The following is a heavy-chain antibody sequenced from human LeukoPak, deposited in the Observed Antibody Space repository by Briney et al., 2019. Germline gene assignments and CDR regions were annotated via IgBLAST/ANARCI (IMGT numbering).Heavy chain of an antibody. CDR3: ARDLGSNFDY. V-gene: IGHV3-53*01. CDR2: IYRGGST. CDR1: GFTVSNNC. J-gene: IGHJ4*02. Sequence: GGSLRLSCAASGFTVSNNCMSWVRQAPGKGLEWVSVIYRGGSTYYADSVKGRFTISRDNSKNTLYLQMNSLRAEDTAVYYCARDLGSNFDYWGQGTLVTVSS.